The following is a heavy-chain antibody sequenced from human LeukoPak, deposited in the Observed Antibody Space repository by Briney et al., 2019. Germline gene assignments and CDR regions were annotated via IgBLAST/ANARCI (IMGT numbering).Heavy chain of an antibody. CDR3: AKVPTYYGQFDY. Sequence: GGSLRLSCAASGFTFSSYSMNWVRQAPGKGLEWVSSISSSSSYIYYADSVKGRFTISRDNAKNSLYLQMNSLRAEDTAVYYCAKVPTYYGQFDYWGQGTPVTVSS. D-gene: IGHD4-17*01. CDR2: ISSSSSYI. V-gene: IGHV3-21*04. J-gene: IGHJ4*02. CDR1: GFTFSSYS.